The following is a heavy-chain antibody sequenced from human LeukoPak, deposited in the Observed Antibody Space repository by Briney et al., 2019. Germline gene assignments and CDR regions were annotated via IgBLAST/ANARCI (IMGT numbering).Heavy chain of an antibody. Sequence: GGSLRLSCAGSGFTFSSSAMNWVRQAPGKGLEWVSSINNVASHIYYADSVKGRFTISRDNAKNSLYLRMNSLRAEDTAVYYCARDPTQWLRYGHFDYWGQGTLVTVSS. CDR2: INNVASHI. CDR3: ARDPTQWLRYGHFDY. D-gene: IGHD5-12*01. V-gene: IGHV3-21*01. J-gene: IGHJ4*02. CDR1: GFTFSSSA.